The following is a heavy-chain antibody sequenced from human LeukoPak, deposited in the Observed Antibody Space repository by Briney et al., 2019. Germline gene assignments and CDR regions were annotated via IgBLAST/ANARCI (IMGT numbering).Heavy chain of an antibody. Sequence: SETLSLTCTVSDASISSYSWSWIRQPPRRGLEWIGYIYNIGSSNYNPSLKSRVTISADTSKNQFSLKLNSVTAADTAMYYCARHRSSGGSRYSFAYWGQGTLVTVSS. V-gene: IGHV4-59*08. D-gene: IGHD2-15*01. CDR3: ARHRSSGGSRYSFAY. CDR1: DASISSYS. CDR2: IYNIGSS. J-gene: IGHJ4*02.